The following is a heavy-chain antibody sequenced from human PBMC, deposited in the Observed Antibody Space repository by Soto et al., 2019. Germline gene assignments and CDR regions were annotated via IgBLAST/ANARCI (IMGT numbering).Heavy chain of an antibody. CDR3: ARFRIGNYGSGHFDY. J-gene: IGHJ4*02. V-gene: IGHV4-30-2*01. CDR2: IYNSADT. Sequence: QLQLQESGSGLVKSSETLSLTCAVSGGSTSSGGYSWSWLRQPPGKGLEWIGHIYNSADTYSNPSIRSRVAMSVDRSKNQFSLKLTSVTAADTAVYYCARFRIGNYGSGHFDYWGQGTLVTVSS. CDR1: GGSTSSGGYS. D-gene: IGHD3-10*01.